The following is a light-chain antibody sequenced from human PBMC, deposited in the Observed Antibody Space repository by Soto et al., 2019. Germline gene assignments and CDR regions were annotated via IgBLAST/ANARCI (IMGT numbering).Light chain of an antibody. J-gene: IGKJ1*01. Sequence: EIVLTQSPGTLSLSPGERATLSCRASQSISSSYLAWYQQKPGQAPRLLIYGPSSRATGIPDRFSGSGSGTDFTLTINRLEPEDFAVYYCQQCDSSPRTFGQGTKVDIK. V-gene: IGKV3-20*01. CDR3: QQCDSSPRT. CDR2: GPS. CDR1: QSISSSY.